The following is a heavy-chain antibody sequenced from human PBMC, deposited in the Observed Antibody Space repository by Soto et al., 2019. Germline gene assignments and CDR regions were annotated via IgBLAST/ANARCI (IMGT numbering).Heavy chain of an antibody. CDR3: TRQHLDVPVASAIDY. V-gene: IGHV3-73*01. D-gene: IGHD6-19*01. Sequence: TGGSLRLSCAASGVTFSGSTIHWGRQTSGKGLEWVGRIPSKTNTYATAYAASVKGRFTISRDDSKNTAYLQMDSLKTEDTAVYYCTRQHLDVPVASAIDYWGQGTLVTVSS. CDR2: IPSKTNTYAT. CDR1: GVTFSGST. J-gene: IGHJ4*02.